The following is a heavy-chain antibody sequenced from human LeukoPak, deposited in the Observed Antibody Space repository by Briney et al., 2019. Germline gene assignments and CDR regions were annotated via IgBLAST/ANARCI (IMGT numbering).Heavy chain of an antibody. CDR2: IYYSGST. D-gene: IGHD3-10*01. CDR3: ASYYGSGTYFDY. CDR1: GVSISSYY. J-gene: IGHJ4*02. V-gene: IGHV4-59*01. Sequence: SETLSLTCTVSGVSISSYYWSWIRQPPGKGLEWIGYIYYSGSTNYNPSLKSRVTISLDTSKNQFSLKLRSVSAADTAVHYCASYYGSGTYFDYWGQGTLVTVSS.